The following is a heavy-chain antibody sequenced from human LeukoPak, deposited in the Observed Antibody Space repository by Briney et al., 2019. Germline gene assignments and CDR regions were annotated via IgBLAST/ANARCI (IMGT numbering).Heavy chain of an antibody. D-gene: IGHD6-13*01. CDR1: GFTFSGSA. CDR3: SAAVGTDFYDYGMDV. CDR2: IRSKANTYAT. Sequence: GGSLRLSCAASGFTFSGSAMHCVRQASGKGLEWVGRIRSKANTYATAYAASVKGRFSISRDDSKNTAYLQLNSLKTEDTAVYYCSAAVGTDFYDYGMDVWGQGTTVTVSS. J-gene: IGHJ6*02. V-gene: IGHV3-73*01.